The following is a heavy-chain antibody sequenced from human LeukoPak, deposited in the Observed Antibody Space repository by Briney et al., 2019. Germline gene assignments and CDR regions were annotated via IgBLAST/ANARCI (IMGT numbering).Heavy chain of an antibody. D-gene: IGHD2-15*01. CDR3: ARGLINRSGGSCYYY. J-gene: IGHJ4*02. Sequence: GASVRVSCKASGYTFTSYDINWVRQATGQGLEWMGWMNPNSGNTGYAQKFQGRVTMTRNTSISTAYMELSSLRSEDTAVYYCARGLINRSGGSCYYYWGQGTLVTVSS. CDR1: GYTFTSYD. CDR2: MNPNSGNT. V-gene: IGHV1-8*01.